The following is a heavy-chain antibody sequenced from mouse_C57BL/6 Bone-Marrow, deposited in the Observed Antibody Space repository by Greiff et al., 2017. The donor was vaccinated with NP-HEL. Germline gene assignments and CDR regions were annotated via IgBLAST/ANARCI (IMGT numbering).Heavy chain of an antibody. CDR1: GYTFTDYY. V-gene: IGHV1-26*01. CDR3: ARYDYGGLWYFDV. CDR2: INPNNGGT. D-gene: IGHD2-4*01. J-gene: IGHJ1*03. Sequence: EVQLQQSGPELVKPGASVKISCTASGYTFTDYYMNWVKQSHGKSLEWIGDINPNNGGTSYNQKFKGKATLTVDKSSSTAYMELRSLTSEDSAVYYGARYDYGGLWYFDVWGTGTTVTVSS.